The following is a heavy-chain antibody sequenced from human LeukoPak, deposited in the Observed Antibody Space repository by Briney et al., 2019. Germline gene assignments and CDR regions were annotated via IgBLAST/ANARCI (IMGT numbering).Heavy chain of an antibody. D-gene: IGHD3-3*01. CDR3: AREGGFYRPLDY. Sequence: SDTLSLTCGVSGGSVINTNWRTLVRQPPGKGLELIGEVHFDGRTNYNPSLESRLTMSVDVSENQVSLKLTSVTAADTAVYYCAREGGFYRPLDYSGQGTLVTVSS. V-gene: IGHV4-4*02. J-gene: IGHJ4*02. CDR2: VHFDGRT. CDR1: GGSVINTNW.